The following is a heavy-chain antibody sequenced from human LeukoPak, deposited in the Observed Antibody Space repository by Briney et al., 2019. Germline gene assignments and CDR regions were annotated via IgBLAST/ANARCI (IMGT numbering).Heavy chain of an antibody. Sequence: GGPLRLSCAASGLTFSGYWMHWVRQGPGKGLVWVSRINTDGSSTSYADSVKGRFTISRDNAKNTLYLQMNSLRVEDTAVYYCATSTVTTLSAFDIWGQGTMVTVSS. CDR1: GLTFSGYW. J-gene: IGHJ3*02. V-gene: IGHV3-74*01. CDR2: INTDGSST. D-gene: IGHD4-17*01. CDR3: ATSTVTTLSAFDI.